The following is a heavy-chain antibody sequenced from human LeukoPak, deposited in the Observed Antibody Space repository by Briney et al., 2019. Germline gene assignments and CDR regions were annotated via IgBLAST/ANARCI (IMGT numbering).Heavy chain of an antibody. CDR3: ASWFGENDAFDI. V-gene: IGHV1-46*01. CDR2: INPSGGST. J-gene: IGHJ3*02. Sequence: ASVKVSCKASGYTFTGYYMHWVRQAPGRGLEWMGIINPSGGSTRYAQKFQGRVTMTRDTSTSTVYMELKRLRSEDTAVYYCASWFGENDAFDIWGQGTMVTVSS. CDR1: GYTFTGYY. D-gene: IGHD3-10*01.